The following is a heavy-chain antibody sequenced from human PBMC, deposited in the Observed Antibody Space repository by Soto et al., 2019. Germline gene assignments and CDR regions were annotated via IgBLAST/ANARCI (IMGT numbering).Heavy chain of an antibody. CDR2: TYWDDDK. D-gene: IGHD4-17*01. Sequence: QITLKESGPTLMKPTQTLTLTCTFSGFSLSTSGVGVGWIRQPPGKALEWLALTYWDDDKRYSPSLKSRLTITKDTSKNQVVLTMTNMDPVDTATYYCAHRQRTVYFDYWGQGTLVTVSS. CDR1: GFSLSTSGVG. CDR3: AHRQRTVYFDY. J-gene: IGHJ4*02. V-gene: IGHV2-5*02.